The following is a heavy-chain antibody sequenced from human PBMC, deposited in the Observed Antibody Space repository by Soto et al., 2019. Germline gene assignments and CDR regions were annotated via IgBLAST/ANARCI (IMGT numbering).Heavy chain of an antibody. CDR2: IKQDGSEK. D-gene: IGHD3-9*01. Sequence: EVQLVESGGGLVQPGGSLRLSCAASGFTFSSYWMSWVRQAPGKGLEWVANIKQDGSEKYYVDSVKGRFTISRDNAKNSLYLQMNSLRAEDTAVYYCARRCLDILTGYYLDYWGQGTLVTVTS. J-gene: IGHJ4*02. V-gene: IGHV3-7*01. CDR1: GFTFSSYW. CDR3: ARRCLDILTGYYLDY.